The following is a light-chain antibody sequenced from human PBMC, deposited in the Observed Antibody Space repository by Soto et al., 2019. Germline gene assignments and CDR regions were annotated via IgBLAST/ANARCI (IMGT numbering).Light chain of an antibody. CDR1: NIGSKS. V-gene: IGLV3-21*04. CDR3: QVWDSSSDRVV. J-gene: IGLJ2*01. CDR2: YDS. Sequence: SYELTQPPSVSVAPGKTARITCGGNNIGSKSVHWYQQKPGQAPVLVIYYDSDRPSGIPARFSGSNSGNTATLTISRVEAGDEADYYCQVWDSSSDRVVFGGGTKLTVL.